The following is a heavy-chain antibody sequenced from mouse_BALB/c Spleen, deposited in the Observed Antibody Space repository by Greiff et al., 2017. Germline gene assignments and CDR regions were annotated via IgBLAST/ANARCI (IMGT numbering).Heavy chain of an antibody. CDR2: ISTYYGNT. Sequence: VQLQQSGPELVRPGVSVKISCKGSGYTFTDYAMHWVKQSHAKSLEWIGVISTYYGNTNYNQKFKGKATMTVDKSSSTAYMELARLTSEDSAIYYCSRGGWDAMDYWGQGTSVTVSA. CDR1: GYTFTDYA. D-gene: IGHD2-3*01. V-gene: IGHV1-67*01. J-gene: IGHJ4*01. CDR3: SRGGWDAMDY.